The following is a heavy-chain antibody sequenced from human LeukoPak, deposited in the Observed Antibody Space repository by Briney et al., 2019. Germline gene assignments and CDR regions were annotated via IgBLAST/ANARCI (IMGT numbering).Heavy chain of an antibody. Sequence: GGSLRLSCAASGFTFDDYAMHWVRQAPGKGLEWVSLISWDGGSTYYADSVKGRFTISRDNSKNSLYLQMNSLRAEDTALYYCAKGTVDTAMVAFDYWGQGTLVTVSS. J-gene: IGHJ4*02. D-gene: IGHD5-18*01. CDR3: AKGTVDTAMVAFDY. CDR1: GFTFDDYA. CDR2: ISWDGGST. V-gene: IGHV3-43D*03.